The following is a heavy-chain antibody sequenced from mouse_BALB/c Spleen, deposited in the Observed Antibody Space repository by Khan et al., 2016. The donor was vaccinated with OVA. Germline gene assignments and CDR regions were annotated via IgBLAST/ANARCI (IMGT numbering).Heavy chain of an antibody. V-gene: IGHV9-1*02. CDR2: INTYTGEP. J-gene: IGHJ1*01. CDR1: GYTFTNYG. CDR3: ARGASYWYFDV. Sequence: QIQLVQSGPELKKPGETVKISCKASGYTFTNYGMNWVKQAPGKGLKWMGWINTYTGEPTYTDDFKGRFAFSLETSASTAYLQINNLKHEDMATYFCARGASYWYFDVGGAGTTVTVPS.